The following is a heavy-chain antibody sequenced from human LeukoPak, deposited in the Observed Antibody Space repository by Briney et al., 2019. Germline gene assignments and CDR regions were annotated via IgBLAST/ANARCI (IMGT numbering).Heavy chain of an antibody. V-gene: IGHV3-30*02. CDR2: IRYDGSNK. Sequence: GGSLRLSCAASGFTFSSYGMHWVRQAPGKGLEWVAFIRYDGSNKYYADSVKGRFTISRDNSKNTLYLQMNSLRAEDKAVYYCAPQNTIAVAGGGQGTLVTVPS. D-gene: IGHD6-19*01. CDR1: GFTFSSYG. CDR3: APQNTIAVAG. J-gene: IGHJ4*02.